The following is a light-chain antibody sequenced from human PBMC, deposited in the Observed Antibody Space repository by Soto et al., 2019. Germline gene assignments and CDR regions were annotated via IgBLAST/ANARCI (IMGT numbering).Light chain of an antibody. CDR3: LSKTSTISYV. CDR1: SSNIGSNT. J-gene: IGLJ1*01. CDR2: SNN. V-gene: IGLV1-44*01. Sequence: QSVLTQPPSASGTPGQRVTISCSGRSSNIGSNTVNWYQQLPGTAPKVLIYSNNQRPSGVPGRFSGSKSGNTASLTISGLQAEDEADYYCLSKTSTISYVFGTGTKVTVL.